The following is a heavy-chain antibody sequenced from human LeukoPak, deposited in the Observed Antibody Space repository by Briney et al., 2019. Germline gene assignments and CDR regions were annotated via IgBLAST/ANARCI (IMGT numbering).Heavy chain of an antibody. Sequence: GGSLRLSCAASGFTFSSYSMNWGRQAPGKGLEWVSSISSSSSYIYYADSVKGRFTISRDNAKNSLYLQMNSLRAEDTAVYYCAREPLGYCSGGSCYGDEADYWGQGTLVTVSS. CDR2: ISSSSSYI. D-gene: IGHD2-15*01. CDR1: GFTFSSYS. V-gene: IGHV3-21*01. CDR3: AREPLGYCSGGSCYGDEADY. J-gene: IGHJ4*02.